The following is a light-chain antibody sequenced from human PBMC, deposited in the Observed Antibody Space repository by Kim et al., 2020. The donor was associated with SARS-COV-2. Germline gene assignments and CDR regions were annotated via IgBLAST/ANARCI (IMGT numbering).Light chain of an antibody. CDR3: QQYGTSLYT. V-gene: IGKV3-20*01. Sequence: LSPGESATLSCRDSESINSRYLAWYQQKPGQAPRLLIYAASSRATGISDRFSGSGSGTDFTLTISRLEPEDIAVYYCQQYGTSLYTFGQGTNLEI. CDR2: AAS. CDR1: ESINSRY. J-gene: IGKJ2*01.